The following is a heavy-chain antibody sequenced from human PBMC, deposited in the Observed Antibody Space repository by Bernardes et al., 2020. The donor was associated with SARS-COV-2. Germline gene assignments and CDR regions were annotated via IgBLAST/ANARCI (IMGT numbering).Heavy chain of an antibody. V-gene: IGHV3-74*01. D-gene: IGHD3-22*01. J-gene: IGHJ4*02. Sequence: GGSLRLSCAASGFTFSSDCIHWVRQVPGKGLAWVSRINNDGRTITYADSVKGRFIISRDNAKNTLYLQMNSLGVEDAAMYYCVRSAFSGGSGYFFDSWGQGTLVTVSS. CDR2: INNDGRTI. CDR3: VRSAFSGGSGYFFDS. CDR1: GFTFSSDC.